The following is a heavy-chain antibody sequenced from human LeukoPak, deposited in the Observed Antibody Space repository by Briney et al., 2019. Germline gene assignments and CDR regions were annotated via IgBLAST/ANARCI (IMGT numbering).Heavy chain of an antibody. V-gene: IGHV3-23*01. CDR1: GFTFSSYA. J-gene: IGHJ4*02. D-gene: IGHD3-22*01. CDR2: ISGSGGST. Sequence: PGGSLRLSCAASGFTFSSYAMSWVRQAPGKGLEWVSAISGSGGSTYYADSVKGRFTISRDNSKNTLYLQMNSLRAEDTAVYYCAKDSYYYDSSGYYEDYYFDYWGQGTLVTVSS. CDR3: AKDSYYYDSSGYYEDYYFDY.